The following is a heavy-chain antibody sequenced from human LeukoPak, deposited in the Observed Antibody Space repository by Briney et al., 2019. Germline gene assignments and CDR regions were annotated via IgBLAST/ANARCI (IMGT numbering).Heavy chain of an antibody. CDR3: ARGGYDSRGPFGY. CDR1: GGSISSSSYY. Sequence: SETLSLTCTVSGGSISSSSYYWGWTRQPPGKGLEGIGSIYYSGSTYYNPSLKSRVTISVDMSKNQFSLKLSSVTAADTAVYYCARGGYDSRGPFGYWGQGTLVTVSS. D-gene: IGHD5-12*01. J-gene: IGHJ4*02. V-gene: IGHV4-39*07. CDR2: IYYSGST.